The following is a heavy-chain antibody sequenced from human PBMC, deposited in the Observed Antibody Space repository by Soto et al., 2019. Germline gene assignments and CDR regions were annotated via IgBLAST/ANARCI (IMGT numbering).Heavy chain of an antibody. CDR2: IYYSGST. CDR1: GGSVSSGSYY. J-gene: IGHJ4*02. Sequence: SETLSLTCTVSGGSVSSGSYYWSWIRQPPGKGLEWIGYIYYSGSTNYNPSLKSRVTISVDTSKNQFSLKLSSVTAADTAVYYCAREVVDTATSGFDYWGQGTLVTVSS. V-gene: IGHV4-61*01. CDR3: AREVVDTATSGFDY. D-gene: IGHD5-18*01.